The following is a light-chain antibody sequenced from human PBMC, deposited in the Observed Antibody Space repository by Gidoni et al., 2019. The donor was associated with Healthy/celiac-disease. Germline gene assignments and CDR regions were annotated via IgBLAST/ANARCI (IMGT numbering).Light chain of an antibody. CDR3: QQRSNWPRT. Sequence: EIVLTQSPATLSLSPGERATLSCRASQSVSSYLTWYQQNPGQAPRLLIYDASNSAPGIPARFSGSGSGTDFPLTISSLEPEDFAVYYCQQRSNWPRTFGPGTKVDIK. V-gene: IGKV3-11*01. CDR2: DAS. CDR1: QSVSSY. J-gene: IGKJ3*01.